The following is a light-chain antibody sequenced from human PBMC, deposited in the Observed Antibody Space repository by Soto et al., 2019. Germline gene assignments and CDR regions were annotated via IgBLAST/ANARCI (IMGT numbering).Light chain of an antibody. J-gene: IGKJ1*01. V-gene: IGKV3-20*01. Sequence: ETVLTQSPGTLSLSPGERATLFCRASRSVSSSYLAWYQQKPGQAPRLLIYGASSRATGIPDRFSGSGSGTDFTITISRLEPEDFAVYYCPHCGSSPPSWTFGQGTKVEIK. CDR2: GAS. CDR1: RSVSSSY. CDR3: PHCGSSPPSWT.